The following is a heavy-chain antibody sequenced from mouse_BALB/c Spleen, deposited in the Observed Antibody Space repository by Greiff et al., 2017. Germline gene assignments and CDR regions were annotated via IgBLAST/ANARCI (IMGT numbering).Heavy chain of an antibody. Sequence: QVQLQQSGPELVKPGASVRISCKASGYTFTSYYIHWVKQRPGQGLEWIGWIYPGNVNTKYNEKFKGKATLTADKSSSTAYMQLSSLTSEDTAVYYCARWDYDGYFDFDYWGQGTTLTVSS. CDR3: ARWDYDGYFDFDY. CDR1: GYTFTSYY. V-gene: IGHV1S56*01. J-gene: IGHJ2*01. CDR2: IYPGNVNT. D-gene: IGHD2-3*01.